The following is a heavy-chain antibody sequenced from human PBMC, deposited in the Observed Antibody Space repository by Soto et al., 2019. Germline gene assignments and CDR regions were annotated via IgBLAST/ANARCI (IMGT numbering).Heavy chain of an antibody. CDR2: ISYDGSNK. V-gene: IGHV3-30-3*01. D-gene: IGHD3-22*01. CDR3: AREGYYDSSGYYEIGF. J-gene: IGHJ4*02. CDR1: GFTFGSYA. Sequence: LRLCYAASGFTFGSYAMRRIRQDPGKGLEWVAVISYDGSNKYYADSVKGRFTISRDNSKNTLYLQMNSLRAEDTAVYYCAREGYYDSSGYYEIGFWGQGTLVTGSS.